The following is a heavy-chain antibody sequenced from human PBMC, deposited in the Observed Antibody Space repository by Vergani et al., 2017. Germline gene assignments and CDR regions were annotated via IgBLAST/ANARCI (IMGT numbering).Heavy chain of an antibody. CDR2: IYYSGST. CDR3: ARDIVVVPAAMIPNWFDP. Sequence: QVQLQESGPGLVKPSETLSLTCTVSNDSVRNTFYYWGWIRQTPGKGLEWIGSIYYSGSTYYNPSLESRVTMSVDTSKSQFSLKLSSVTAADTAVYYCARDIVVVPAAMIPNWFDPWGQGTLVTVSS. CDR1: NDSVRNTFYY. V-gene: IGHV4-39*02. D-gene: IGHD2-2*01. J-gene: IGHJ5*02.